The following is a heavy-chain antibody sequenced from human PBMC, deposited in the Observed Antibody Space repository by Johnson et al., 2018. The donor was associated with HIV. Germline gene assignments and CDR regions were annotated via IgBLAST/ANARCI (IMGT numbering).Heavy chain of an antibody. CDR2: ISVDGRNE. D-gene: IGHD6-19*01. J-gene: IGHJ3*02. CDR3: ARGDRSSGLCDVFDI. V-gene: IGHV3-30*01. Sequence: VQVVESGGGVVQPGTSLRLSCAASGFTFSSSVMHWVRQAPGKGLEWVSGISVDGRNEHYPDTVTGRFTISRDNSDNILYLQMNSLRVEDTAVYYCARGDRSSGLCDVFDIWGQGTMVTVSS. CDR1: GFTFSSSV.